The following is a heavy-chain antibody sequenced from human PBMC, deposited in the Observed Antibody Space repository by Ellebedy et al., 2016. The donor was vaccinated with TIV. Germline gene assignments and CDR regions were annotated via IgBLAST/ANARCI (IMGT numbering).Heavy chain of an antibody. V-gene: IGHV3-7*02. CDR1: GFTYDIFW. CDR3: ASNPTELLLAFDI. CDR2: IENDGTDK. Sequence: PGGSLRLSCEVYGFTYDIFWMSWVRQAPGKGLEWVANIENDGTDKYYVDSVKGRFTISRDNAKNSLYLQMNSLRAEDTAVYYCASNPTELLLAFDIWGQGTLVTVSS. D-gene: IGHD1-7*01. J-gene: IGHJ4*02.